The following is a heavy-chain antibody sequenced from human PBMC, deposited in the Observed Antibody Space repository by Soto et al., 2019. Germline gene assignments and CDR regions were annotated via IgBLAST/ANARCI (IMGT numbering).Heavy chain of an antibody. CDR3: AIGVAADY. CDR2: IKQDGSEK. CDR1: RYTVRIYG. J-gene: IGHJ4*01. D-gene: IGHD6-13*01. V-gene: IGHV3-7*03. Sequence: CGSLRLSSVASRYTVRIYGIYWVRQAPGKGLEWVANIKQDGSEKYYVDSVKGRFTISRDNAKNSLYLQMNSLRAEDTAVYYCAIGVAADYWGQGTLVTVSS.